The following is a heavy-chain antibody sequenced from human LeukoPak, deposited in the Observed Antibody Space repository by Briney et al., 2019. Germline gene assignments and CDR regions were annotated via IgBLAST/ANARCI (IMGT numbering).Heavy chain of an antibody. J-gene: IGHJ3*02. Sequence: GGSLRLSCAASGFTFSTYWMHWIRQAPGTGLVWVSRINSDGSSTTYADSVKGRFTISRDNAKNTLSLQMNSLRAEDTAVYYCTRQQLDAFDIWGPGTMVTVSS. V-gene: IGHV3-74*01. CDR3: TRQQLDAFDI. D-gene: IGHD6-13*01. CDR2: INSDGSST. CDR1: GFTFSTYW.